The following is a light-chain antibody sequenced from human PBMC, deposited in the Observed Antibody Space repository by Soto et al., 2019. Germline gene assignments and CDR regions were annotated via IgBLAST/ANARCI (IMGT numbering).Light chain of an antibody. J-gene: IGKJ1*01. Sequence: EIVLTQSPGTLSLSPGEGATLSCRASQSVTGTNLAWYQQRPGQAPRLLIYGASNRATGIPDRFSGSGSGTDFTLTISRLEPEDFAVYCCQQYGSSPRTFGQGTKVDIK. CDR1: QSVTGTN. V-gene: IGKV3-20*01. CDR2: GAS. CDR3: QQYGSSPRT.